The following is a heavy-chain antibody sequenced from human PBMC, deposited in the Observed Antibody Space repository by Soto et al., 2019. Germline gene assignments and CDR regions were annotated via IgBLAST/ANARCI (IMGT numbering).Heavy chain of an antibody. CDR3: AKDLVPAAISYYYYGMDV. CDR1: GFTFSSYA. Sequence: PGGSLRLSCAASGFTFSSYAMSCVRQAPGKGLEWVSAISGSGGSTYYADSVKGRFTISRDNSKNTLYLQMNSLRAEDTAVYYCAKDLVPAAISYYYYGMDVWGQGTTGTVSS. D-gene: IGHD2-2*02. J-gene: IGHJ6*02. CDR2: ISGSGGST. V-gene: IGHV3-23*01.